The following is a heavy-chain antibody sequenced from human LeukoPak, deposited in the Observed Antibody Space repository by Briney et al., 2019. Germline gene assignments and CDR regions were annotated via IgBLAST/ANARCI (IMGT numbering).Heavy chain of an antibody. CDR2: TYCRSKWYN. CDR1: GDSVSSNSAA. D-gene: IGHD3-22*01. V-gene: IGHV6-1*01. Sequence: SQTLSLTCAISGDSVSSNSAAWNWIRQSPSRGLEWLGRTYCRSKWYNDYAVSVKSRITINPDTSKNQFSLQLNSVTPEDTAVYYCARETTMIVVVIAPHRNFDYWGQGTLVTVSS. CDR3: ARETTMIVVVIAPHRNFDY. J-gene: IGHJ4*02.